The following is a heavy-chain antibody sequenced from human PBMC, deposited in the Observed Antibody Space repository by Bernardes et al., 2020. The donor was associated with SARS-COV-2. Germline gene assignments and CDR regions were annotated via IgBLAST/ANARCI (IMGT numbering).Heavy chain of an antibody. Sequence: SEPLSLTCTVSGGSVSSGSYYWSWLRQPPGKGLEWIGYIYYSGSTNYNPSLKSRVTISVDTSKNQFSLKLSSVTAADTAVYYCARDGYSSGWYWFDPWGQGTLVTVSS. V-gene: IGHV4-61*01. J-gene: IGHJ5*02. D-gene: IGHD6-19*01. CDR2: IYYSGST. CDR3: ARDGYSSGWYWFDP. CDR1: GGSVSSGSYY.